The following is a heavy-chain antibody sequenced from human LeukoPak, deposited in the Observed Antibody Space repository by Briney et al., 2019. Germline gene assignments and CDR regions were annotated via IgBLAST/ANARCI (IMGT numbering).Heavy chain of an antibody. V-gene: IGHV3-7*01. J-gene: IGHJ4*02. CDR1: GFTFRNYW. CDR3: TRDFWTDY. Sequence: GGSLRLSCAASGFTFRNYWMSWIRQAPGRGLEWVANIKLDGTQKNYIQSVRGRFTISRDNARNFLYLQLSSLRAEDTAVYYCTRDFWTDYWGQGTLVTVSS. CDR2: IKLDGTQK. D-gene: IGHD3/OR15-3a*01.